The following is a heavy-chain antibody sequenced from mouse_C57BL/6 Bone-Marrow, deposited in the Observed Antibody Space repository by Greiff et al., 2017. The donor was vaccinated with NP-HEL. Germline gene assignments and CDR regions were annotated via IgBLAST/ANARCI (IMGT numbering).Heavy chain of an antibody. CDR1: GFNIKNTY. CDR3: ARIGLRQVYAMDY. D-gene: IGHD2-12*01. CDR2: IDPANGNT. V-gene: IGHV14-3*01. Sequence: VTLKVSVAELVRPGASVKLSCTASGFNIKNTYMHWVKQRPEQGLEWIGRIDPANGNTKYAPKFQGKATITADTSSNTAYLQLSSLTSEDTAIYYCARIGLRQVYAMDYWGQGTSVTVSS. J-gene: IGHJ4*01.